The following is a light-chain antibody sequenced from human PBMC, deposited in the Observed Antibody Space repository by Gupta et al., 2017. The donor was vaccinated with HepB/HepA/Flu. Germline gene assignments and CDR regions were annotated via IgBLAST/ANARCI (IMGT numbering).Light chain of an antibody. Sequence: EIVVTQSPATLSLSPGERATLTCRDSQSVSSYLAWYKQTPGQAPRLLIYDASNRATGTPARFSGSGSGTDFTITISSLAHEDAAVYYCQQRSNWPHTFGQGTKLEIK. CDR3: QQRSNWPHT. CDR2: DAS. CDR1: QSVSSY. J-gene: IGKJ2*01. V-gene: IGKV3-11*01.